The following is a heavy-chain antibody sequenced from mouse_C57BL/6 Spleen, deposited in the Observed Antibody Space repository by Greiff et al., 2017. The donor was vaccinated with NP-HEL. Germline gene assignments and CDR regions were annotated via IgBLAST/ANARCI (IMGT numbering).Heavy chain of an antibody. D-gene: IGHD1-1*01. V-gene: IGHV1-72*01. CDR2: IDPNSGGT. Sequence: QVQLQQPGAELVKPGASVKLSCKASGYTFTSYWMHWVKQRPGRGLEWIGRIDPNSGGTKYNEKFKSKATLTVDKPSSTAYVQLSSLTSEDSAVYYCARGDYYGSSFAYWGQGTLVTVSA. CDR1: GYTFTSYW. CDR3: ARGDYYGSSFAY. J-gene: IGHJ3*01.